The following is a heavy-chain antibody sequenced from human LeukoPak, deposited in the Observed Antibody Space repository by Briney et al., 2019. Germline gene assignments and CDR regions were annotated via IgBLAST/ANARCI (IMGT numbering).Heavy chain of an antibody. Sequence: PGGSLRLSCAASGFTLSSYAMSWVRQAPGKGLEWVSAISGSGGSTYYADSVKGRFTISRDNSKNTLYLQMNSLRAEDTAVYYCAKLPYYYDSREDAFDIWGQGTMVTVSS. CDR2: ISGSGGST. D-gene: IGHD3-22*01. CDR3: AKLPYYYDSREDAFDI. V-gene: IGHV3-23*01. CDR1: GFTLSSYA. J-gene: IGHJ3*02.